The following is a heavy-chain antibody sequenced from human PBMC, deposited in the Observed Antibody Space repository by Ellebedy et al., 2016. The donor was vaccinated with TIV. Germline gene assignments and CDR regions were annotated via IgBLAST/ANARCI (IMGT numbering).Heavy chain of an antibody. D-gene: IGHD2-2*01. J-gene: IGHJ6*03. V-gene: IGHV3-21*01. CDR2: ISSSSSYI. CDR3: ARALVPAAILTGYMDV. Sequence: GGSLRLXCAASGFTFSSYSMNWVRQAPGKGLEWVSSISSSSSYIYYADSVKGRFTISRDNAKNSLYLQMNSLRAEDTAVYYCARALVPAAILTGYMDVWGKGTTVTVSS. CDR1: GFTFSSYS.